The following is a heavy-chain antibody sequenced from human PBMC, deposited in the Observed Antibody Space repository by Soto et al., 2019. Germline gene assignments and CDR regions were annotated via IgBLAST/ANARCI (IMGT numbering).Heavy chain of an antibody. J-gene: IGHJ3*02. CDR2: IYYSGST. CDR1: GGSISSGGYY. D-gene: IGHD3-16*02. CDR3: ARDGKWFGGLIVGRNAFDI. V-gene: IGHV4-31*03. Sequence: PSETLSLTCTVSGGSISSGGYYWSWIRQHPGKGLEWIGYIYYSGSTYYNPSLKSRVTISVDTSKNQFSLKLSSVTAADTAVYYCARDGKWFGGLIVGRNAFDIWGQGTMVTVSS.